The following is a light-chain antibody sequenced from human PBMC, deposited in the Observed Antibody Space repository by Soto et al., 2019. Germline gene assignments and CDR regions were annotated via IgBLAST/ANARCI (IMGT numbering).Light chain of an antibody. V-gene: IGKV3-20*01. CDR2: GAS. Sequence: EIVLTQSPGTLSLSPGERATLSCRASQSVSNNYLAWYQQKPGHAPRLVIYGASSRATGIPDRFSASGSGTDFTLTISRLEPEDFAVYYCQQYISSPLTFGQGTKVEIK. CDR1: QSVSNNY. J-gene: IGKJ1*01. CDR3: QQYISSPLT.